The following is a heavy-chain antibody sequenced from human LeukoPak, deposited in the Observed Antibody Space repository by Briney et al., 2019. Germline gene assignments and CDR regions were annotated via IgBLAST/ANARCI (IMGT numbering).Heavy chain of an antibody. Sequence: SETLSLTCTVSGGSISSYYWSWIRQPPGKGLEWIGYIYYSGSTNYNPSLKSRVTISVDTSKNQFSLKLSSVTAADTAVYYCARGSSGPRGRHFDYWGQGTLVTVSS. CDR1: GGSISSYY. J-gene: IGHJ4*02. CDR3: ARGSSGPRGRHFDY. CDR2: IYYSGST. V-gene: IGHV4-59*01. D-gene: IGHD3-22*01.